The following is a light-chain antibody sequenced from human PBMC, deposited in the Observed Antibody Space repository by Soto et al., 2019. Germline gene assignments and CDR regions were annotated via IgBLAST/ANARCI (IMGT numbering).Light chain of an antibody. Sequence: DIQMTQSPSSLSASVGDRVTITCRASQSISNFLNWYQQKPGKAPKLLIHTTSSLQSGVPSRFSASGTGTDFTLTISRLEPEDFAVYYCQQYDNSPITFGQGTRLEIK. CDR2: TTS. J-gene: IGKJ5*01. CDR3: QQYDNSPIT. V-gene: IGKV1-39*01. CDR1: QSISNF.